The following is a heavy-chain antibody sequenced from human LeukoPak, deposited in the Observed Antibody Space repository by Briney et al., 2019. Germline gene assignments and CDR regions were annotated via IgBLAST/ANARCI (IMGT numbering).Heavy chain of an antibody. J-gene: IGHJ4*02. CDR1: GYSISSGYY. CDR2: IYQSGST. CDR3: AAPGGDIVVVPAGSFDY. D-gene: IGHD2-2*01. Sequence: PSETLSLTCTVSGYSISSGYYWGWIRQPPGKGLEWIGSIYQSGSTYYNPSLKSRVTISVDTSKNQFSLKLSSVTAADTAVYYCAAPGGDIVVVPAGSFDYWGQGTLVTVSS. V-gene: IGHV4-38-2*02.